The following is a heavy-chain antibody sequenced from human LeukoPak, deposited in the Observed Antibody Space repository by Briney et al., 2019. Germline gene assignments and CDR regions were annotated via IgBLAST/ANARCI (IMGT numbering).Heavy chain of an antibody. CDR3: AKYYYGSGDV. D-gene: IGHD3-10*01. Sequence: GGSLRLSCAASGFTFSSYAMSWVRQAPGKGLEWVAVISYDGSNKYYADSVKGRFTIFRDNSKNTLYLQMNSLRAEDTAVYYCAKYYYGSGDVWGKGTTVTVS. J-gene: IGHJ6*03. CDR1: GFTFSSYA. V-gene: IGHV3-30*04. CDR2: ISYDGSNK.